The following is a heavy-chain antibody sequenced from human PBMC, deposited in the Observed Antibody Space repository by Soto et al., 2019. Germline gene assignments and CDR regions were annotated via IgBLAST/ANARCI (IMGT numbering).Heavy chain of an antibody. D-gene: IGHD1-26*01. V-gene: IGHV1-69*13. CDR3: ARDSTVGSYYMIAEP. Sequence: GASVKVSCKASGGTFSSYAISWVRQAPGQGLEWMGGIIPIFGTANYAQKFQGRVTITADESTSTAYMELSSLRSEDTAVYYCARDSTVGSYYMIAEPWGQGTLVTVSS. J-gene: IGHJ4*02. CDR2: IIPIFGTA. CDR1: GGTFSSYA.